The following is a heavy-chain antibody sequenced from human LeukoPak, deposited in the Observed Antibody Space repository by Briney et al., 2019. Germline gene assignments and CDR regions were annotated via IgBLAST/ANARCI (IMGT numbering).Heavy chain of an antibody. CDR1: GFSFSIFS. CDR2: TSYDGSKN. V-gene: IGHV3-30*04. D-gene: IGHD3-3*01. J-gene: IGHJ4*02. CDR3: ARAAATADYDVWSGYATKYFDF. Sequence: GRSLRLSCAASGFSFSIFSMYWVRQTPGKGLEWVATTSYDGSKNYYADSVKGRHTISRDNSKNTLFLQMNSLRADDTAVYYCARAAATADYDVWSGYATKYFDFWGQGTLVTVSS.